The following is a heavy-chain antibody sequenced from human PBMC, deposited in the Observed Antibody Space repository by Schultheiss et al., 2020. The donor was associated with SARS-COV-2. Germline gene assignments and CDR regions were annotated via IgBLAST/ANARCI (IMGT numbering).Heavy chain of an antibody. D-gene: IGHD3-10*01. CDR1: GFTFSSNY. Sequence: GGSLSLSCAASGFTFSSNYMSWVRQAPGKGLEWVSVIYSGGSTYYADSVKGRFTISRDNSKNTLYLQMNSLRAEDTAVYYCARSPMVRGKVYWGQGTLVTVSS. CDR2: IYSGGST. V-gene: IGHV3-66*01. CDR3: ARSPMVRGKVY. J-gene: IGHJ4*02.